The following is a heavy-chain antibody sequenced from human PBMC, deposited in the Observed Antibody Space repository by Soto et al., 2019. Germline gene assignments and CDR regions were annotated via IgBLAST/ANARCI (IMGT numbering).Heavy chain of an antibody. CDR2: IYYSGST. D-gene: IGHD4-4*01. J-gene: IGHJ6*02. Sequence: SETQSLTCTVSGGSISSGGYYWSWIRQHPGKGLEWIGYIYYSGSTYYNPSLKSRVTISVDTSKNQFSLKLSSVTAADTAVYYCARSGTTGSGIEFYYYYGMDVWGQGTTVTVSS. CDR1: GGSISSGGYY. V-gene: IGHV4-31*03. CDR3: ARSGTTGSGIEFYYYYGMDV.